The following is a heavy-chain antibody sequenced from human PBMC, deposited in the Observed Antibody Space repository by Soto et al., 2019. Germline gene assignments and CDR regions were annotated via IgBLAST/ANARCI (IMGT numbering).Heavy chain of an antibody. CDR1: GDSITSSSYF. CDR2: IHYSGST. V-gene: IGHV4-39*01. J-gene: IGHJ6*02. D-gene: IGHD2-2*01. CDR3: ARLHGYCISSSCHGHYAMDV. Sequence: SETLSLTCTVSGDSITSSSYFWGWIRQPPGKGLEWIGSIHYSGSTYYNPSLKSRVTISVDTSRNQFSLKLSSVTAADTAVYYCARLHGYCISSSCHGHYAMDVWGQGTTVTVSS.